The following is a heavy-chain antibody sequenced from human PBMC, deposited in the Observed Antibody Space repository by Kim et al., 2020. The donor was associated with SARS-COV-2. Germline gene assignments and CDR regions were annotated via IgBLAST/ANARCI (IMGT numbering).Heavy chain of an antibody. Sequence: YYPPLKSRVTISVDTSKSQFSLKLSSVTAADTAVYYCARGLVAGSYYFDYWGQGTLVTVSS. J-gene: IGHJ4*02. CDR3: ARGLVAGSYYFDY. D-gene: IGHD6-19*01. V-gene: IGHV4-39*01.